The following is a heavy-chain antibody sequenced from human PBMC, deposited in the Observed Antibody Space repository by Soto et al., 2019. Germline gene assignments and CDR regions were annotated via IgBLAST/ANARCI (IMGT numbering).Heavy chain of an antibody. V-gene: IGHV3-72*01. D-gene: IGHD3-10*01. CDR1: GFTLSDHQ. J-gene: IGHJ4*02. Sequence: EVQVVESGGGLVQPGGSLRLSCAASGFTLSDHQIDWVRQAPGKGLEWVGRSKNKVNSYTTEYAASVKGRFTISRDDSKGLLYRQLNSLKTEDAAVYYCARESSSAVPTGGGGCGKDYWGQGSLVTVSS. CDR2: SKNKVNSYTT. CDR3: ARESSSAVPTGGGGCGKDY.